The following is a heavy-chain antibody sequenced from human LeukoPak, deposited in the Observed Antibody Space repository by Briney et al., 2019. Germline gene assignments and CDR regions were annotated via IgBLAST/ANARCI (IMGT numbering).Heavy chain of an antibody. D-gene: IGHD3-22*01. Sequence: GGSLRLSCAASGFTFSSYAMSWVRQAPGKGLEWVSAISGSGGSTYYADSVKGRFTISRDNSKNTLYLQMNSLRAEDTAVYYCARDRAPRITMIVVVTNRYYYGMDVWGQGTTVTVSS. J-gene: IGHJ6*02. CDR2: ISGSGGST. V-gene: IGHV3-23*01. CDR3: ARDRAPRITMIVVVTNRYYYGMDV. CDR1: GFTFSSYA.